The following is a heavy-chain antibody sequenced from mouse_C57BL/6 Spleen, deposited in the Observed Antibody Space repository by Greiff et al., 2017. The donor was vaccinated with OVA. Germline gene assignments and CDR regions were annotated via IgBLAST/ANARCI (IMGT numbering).Heavy chain of an antibody. D-gene: IGHD2-4*01. Sequence: VQLQQSGPGLVKPSQSLSLTCSVTGYSITSGYYWNWIRQFPGNKLEWMGYISYDGSNNYNPSLKNRISITRDTSKNQFFLKLNSVTTEDTATYYCARGRYDYDGAWFAYWGQGTRVTVSA. J-gene: IGHJ3*01. CDR1: GYSITSGYY. CDR2: ISYDGSN. V-gene: IGHV3-6*01. CDR3: ARGRYDYDGAWFAY.